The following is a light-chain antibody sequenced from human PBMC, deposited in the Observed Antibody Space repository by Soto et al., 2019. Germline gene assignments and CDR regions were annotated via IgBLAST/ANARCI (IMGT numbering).Light chain of an antibody. CDR1: SSDIGGYNY. J-gene: IGLJ1*01. CDR2: EVS. CDR3: SSYRSTTTFGV. Sequence: SGLTQPASVSGSPGRSITISCTGTSSDIGGYNYVCWYQQHPGKAPKVVIYEVSNRPLGVSNRFSASKSGNTASLIISGLQADDEADYFCSSYRSTTTFGVFGTGTKVTV. V-gene: IGLV2-14*01.